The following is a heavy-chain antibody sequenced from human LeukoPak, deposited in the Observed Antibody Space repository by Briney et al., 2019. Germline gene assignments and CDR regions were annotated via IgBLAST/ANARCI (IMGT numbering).Heavy chain of an antibody. V-gene: IGHV3-30*02. CDR3: AKDRLLWFGELLSRDAFDI. CDR1: GFTFNSYG. J-gene: IGHJ3*02. CDR2: IRYGGRNK. D-gene: IGHD3-10*01. Sequence: GGSLRFCCAASGFTFNSYGMHWVRQAPGKGLEGVAVIRYGGRNKYYADSVKGRFTISRDNSKNTLYPQMNSLRAEDTAVYYCAKDRLLWFGELLSRDAFDIWGQGTMVTASS.